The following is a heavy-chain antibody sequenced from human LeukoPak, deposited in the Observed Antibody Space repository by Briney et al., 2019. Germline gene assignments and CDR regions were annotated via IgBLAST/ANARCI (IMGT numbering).Heavy chain of an antibody. V-gene: IGHV1-18*01. Sequence: ASVKVSCKASGYTFTSYGISWVRQAPGQGLEWMGWISAYNGNTNYAQKLQGRVTMTIDTSTSTAYMELRSLRSDDTAVYYCARVSPLSYDSSGYYPAGYFDYWGQGTLVTVSS. CDR2: ISAYNGNT. J-gene: IGHJ4*02. CDR1: GYTFTSYG. CDR3: ARVSPLSYDSSGYYPAGYFDY. D-gene: IGHD3-22*01.